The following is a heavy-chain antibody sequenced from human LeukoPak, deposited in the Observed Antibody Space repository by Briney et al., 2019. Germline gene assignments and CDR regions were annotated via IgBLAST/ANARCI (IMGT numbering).Heavy chain of an antibody. V-gene: IGHV3-11*01. CDR2: ISSSGSTI. D-gene: IGHD1-26*01. CDR1: GFTFSDYY. J-gene: IGHJ4*02. CDR3: ARDRIVGATPLDY. Sequence: GGSLRLSCAASGFTFSDYYMSWIRQAPGKGLEWVSYISSSGSTIYYADSVKGRFTISRDNAKNSLYLQMNSLRAEDTAVYYCARDRIVGATPLDYWGQGTLVTVPS.